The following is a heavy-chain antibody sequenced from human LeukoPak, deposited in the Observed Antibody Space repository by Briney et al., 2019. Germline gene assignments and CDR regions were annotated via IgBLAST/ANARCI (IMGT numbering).Heavy chain of an antibody. CDR2: IYYSGST. Sequence: SETLSLTCTVSGGSISSYYWSWIRQPPGKGLEWIGYIYYSGSTNYNPSLKSRVTISVDTSKNQFSLKLSSVTAADTAVYYCARHPYYYYGMDAWGQGTTVTVSS. J-gene: IGHJ6*02. CDR3: ARHPYYYYGMDA. CDR1: GGSISSYY. V-gene: IGHV4-59*08.